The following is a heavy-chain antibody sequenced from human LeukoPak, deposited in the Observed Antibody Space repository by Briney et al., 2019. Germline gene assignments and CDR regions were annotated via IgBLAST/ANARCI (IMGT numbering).Heavy chain of an antibody. J-gene: IGHJ4*02. CDR3: AKDQLNRFCSAGSCSVTHDY. CDR1: GFPFNSYG. CDR2: ITGRTITT. V-gene: IGHV3-23*01. Sequence: GGSLRPSCAASGFPFNSYGMSWVRQVPGKGLEWVSSITGRTITTYYADSVKGRFTISRDNSRNALYLQMNSLSAEDTAIYYCAKDQLNRFCSAGSCSVTHDYWGQGTLVTVSS. D-gene: IGHD2-15*01.